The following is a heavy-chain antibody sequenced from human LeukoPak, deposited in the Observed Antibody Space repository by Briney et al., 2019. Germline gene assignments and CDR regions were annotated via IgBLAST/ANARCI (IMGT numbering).Heavy chain of an antibody. V-gene: IGHV3-7*01. CDR2: IKLDGSEK. CDR1: GFTFRNYW. CDR3: ARLLDSYGDYYFDY. D-gene: IGHD4-17*01. Sequence: GGSLRLSCVASGFTFRNYWMSWVRQAPGKGLEWVANIKLDGSEKYYVDSMKGRFTISRDNAKNSLFLQMNSLRAEDTAVYYCARLLDSYGDYYFDYWGQGTLVTVSS. J-gene: IGHJ4*02.